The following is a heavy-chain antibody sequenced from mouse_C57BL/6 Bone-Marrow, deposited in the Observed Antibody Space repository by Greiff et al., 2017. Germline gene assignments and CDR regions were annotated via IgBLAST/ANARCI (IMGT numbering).Heavy chain of an antibody. Sequence: VKLVESGAELVKPGASVKISCKASGYAFSTYWMNWVQQRPGKGLEWIGQIYPGAGDTNYNGTFKGKATLTADKSSSTAYMQLSSLTSEDSAVYFCARDWDDFDYWGQGTTLTVSS. CDR2: IYPGAGDT. V-gene: IGHV1-80*01. CDR3: ARDWDDFDY. CDR1: GYAFSTYW. J-gene: IGHJ2*01. D-gene: IGHD4-1*01.